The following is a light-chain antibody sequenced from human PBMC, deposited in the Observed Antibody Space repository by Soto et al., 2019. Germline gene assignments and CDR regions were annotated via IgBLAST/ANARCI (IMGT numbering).Light chain of an antibody. CDR1: NIGSKT. Sequence: SYELTQPPSVSVAQGQTARITCGGHNIGSKTVHWYQQMPGQAPVLVIYDDSDRPSGIPERFSGSNSGNTATLTISRVEAGDEAVYYCQVWDTTSDQLYVFGTGTKVTVL. J-gene: IGLJ1*01. CDR3: QVWDTTSDQLYV. CDR2: DDS. V-gene: IGLV3-21*02.